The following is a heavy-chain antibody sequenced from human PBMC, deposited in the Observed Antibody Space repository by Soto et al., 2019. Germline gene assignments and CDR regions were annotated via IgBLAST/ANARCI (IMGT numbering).Heavy chain of an antibody. CDR1: GGSISSYY. CDR3: ARERVGYCSGGSCYPREGVYYYYMDV. J-gene: IGHJ6*03. CDR2: IYYSGST. D-gene: IGHD2-15*01. Sequence: PSESLSLTCTVSGGSISSYYWSWIRQPPGKGLEWIGYIYYSGSTNYNPSLKSRVTISVDTSKNQFSLKLSSVTAADTAVYYCARERVGYCSGGSCYPREGVYYYYMDVWGKGTTVTVSS. V-gene: IGHV4-59*01.